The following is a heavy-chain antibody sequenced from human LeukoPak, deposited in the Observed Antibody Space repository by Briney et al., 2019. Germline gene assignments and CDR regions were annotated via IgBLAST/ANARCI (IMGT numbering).Heavy chain of an antibody. CDR2: IVPIFGTA. V-gene: IGHV1-69*06. D-gene: IGHD3-9*01. CDR3: ARDMDILTGLDY. Sequence: GASVKVSCKASGGTFSSYAISWVRQAPGQGLEWLGGIVPIFGTANYAQKFQGRVTITADKSTSTAYMELSSLRSEDTAVYYCARDMDILTGLDYWGQGTLVTVSS. CDR1: GGTFSSYA. J-gene: IGHJ4*02.